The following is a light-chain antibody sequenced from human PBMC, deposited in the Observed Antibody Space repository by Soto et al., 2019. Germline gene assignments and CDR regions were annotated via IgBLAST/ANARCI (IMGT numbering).Light chain of an antibody. CDR3: SSYTTSSTVL. V-gene: IGLV2-14*01. J-gene: IGLJ2*01. Sequence: QSALTQPASVSGSPGQSITISCTGTSSDVGSFNYVSWYQQHPGKVPKLIIYDVTNRPSGVSNRFSGSKSGNTASLTISDLQAEDEADYYCSSYTTSSTVLFGGGTKLTVL. CDR2: DVT. CDR1: SSDVGSFNY.